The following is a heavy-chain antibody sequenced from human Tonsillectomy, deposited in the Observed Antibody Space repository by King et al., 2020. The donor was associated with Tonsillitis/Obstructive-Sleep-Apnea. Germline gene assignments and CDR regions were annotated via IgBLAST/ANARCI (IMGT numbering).Heavy chain of an antibody. Sequence: QLQESGPGLVKPSETLSLTCTVSGGSISSSSYYWGWIRQPPGKGLEGIGSIYYSGSTYYNPSLKSRVTISVDTSKNQFSLKLSSVTAADTAVYYCARKLELRGGWFDPWGQGTLVTVSS. CDR1: GGSISSSSYY. CDR2: IYYSGST. D-gene: IGHD1-7*01. J-gene: IGHJ5*02. CDR3: ARKLELRGGWFDP. V-gene: IGHV4-39*01.